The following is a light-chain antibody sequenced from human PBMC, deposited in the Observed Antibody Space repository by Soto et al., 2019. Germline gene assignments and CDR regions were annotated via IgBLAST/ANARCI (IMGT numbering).Light chain of an antibody. Sequence: EIVLTQSPGTLSLSPGERVTLSCRASQSVTSTYLAWYQQKPGQAPRLLIYSASSRATGIPDRFSGSGSGTDFTLTSSRLEPEDFAVYYCQQYGSSPTWTFGQGTKVDIK. CDR1: QSVTSTY. CDR2: SAS. V-gene: IGKV3-20*01. CDR3: QQYGSSPTWT. J-gene: IGKJ1*01.